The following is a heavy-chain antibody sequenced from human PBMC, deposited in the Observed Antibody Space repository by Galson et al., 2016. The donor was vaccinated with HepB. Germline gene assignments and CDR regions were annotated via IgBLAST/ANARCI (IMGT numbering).Heavy chain of an antibody. V-gene: IGHV3-7*01. Sequence: LRLSCAASGFTFSGYWMTWVRQAPGKGLEWVANIKQDGSEKNYVDSVKGRFTISRDSAKNLVYLQMNSLRAEDTAMYYCASAPAATESDYWGQGTRVTVSP. D-gene: IGHD6-25*01. CDR1: GFTFSGYW. CDR2: IKQDGSEK. CDR3: ASAPAATESDY. J-gene: IGHJ4*02.